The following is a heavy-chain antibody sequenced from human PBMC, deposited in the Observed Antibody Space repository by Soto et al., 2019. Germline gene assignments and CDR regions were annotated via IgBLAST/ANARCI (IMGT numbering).Heavy chain of an antibody. D-gene: IGHD3-10*01. CDR2: IYATGTT. J-gene: IGHJ4*02. V-gene: IGHV4-4*07. Sequence: PSETLSLTCTVSGASISGFYWSWIRKSAGKGLEWIGRIYATGTTDYNPSLKSRVMMSVDTSKNQFSLKLSSVTAADTAVYYCARDRISDYYGSGSYYYFDYWGQGTLVTVPS. CDR3: ARDRISDYYGSGSYYYFDY. CDR1: GASISGFY.